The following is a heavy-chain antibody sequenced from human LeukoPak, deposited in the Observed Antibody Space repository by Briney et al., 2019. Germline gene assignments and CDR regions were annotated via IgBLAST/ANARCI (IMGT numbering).Heavy chain of an antibody. CDR3: ARVEYSYGGTWGYFVY. J-gene: IGHJ4*02. CDR2: IWYDGSNK. D-gene: IGHD5-18*01. V-gene: IGHV3-33*01. CDR1: GFTFSSYG. Sequence: PGRSLRLSCAASGFTFSSYGMHWVRQAPGKGLEWVAVIWYDGSNKYYADSVKGRFTISRDNSKNTLYLQMNSLRAEDTAVYYCARVEYSYGGTWGYFVYWGQGTLVTVSS.